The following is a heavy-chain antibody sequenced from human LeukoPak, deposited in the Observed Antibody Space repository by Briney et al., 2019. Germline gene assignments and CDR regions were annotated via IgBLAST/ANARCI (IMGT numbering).Heavy chain of an antibody. CDR1: GGTFSNYA. J-gene: IGHJ6*03. Sequence: SVKVSCKASGGTFSNYAISWVRQAPGQGLEWMGGIIPIFGTANYAQKFQGRVTITADESTSTAYMELSSLRSEDTAVYYCARVRYYYDSSGYNYYYYYMDVWGKGTTVTISS. V-gene: IGHV1-69*01. D-gene: IGHD3-22*01. CDR2: IIPIFGTA. CDR3: ARVRYYYDSSGYNYYYYYMDV.